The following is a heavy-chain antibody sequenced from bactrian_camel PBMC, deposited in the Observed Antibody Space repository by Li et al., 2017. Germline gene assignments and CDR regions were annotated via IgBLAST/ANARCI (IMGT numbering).Heavy chain of an antibody. J-gene: IGHJ6*01. CDR3: AKGGGWYDFGY. CDR1: GFTFSGYG. V-gene: IGHV3S1*01. D-gene: IGHD6*01. Sequence: VQLVESGGGLVQPGGSLRLSCAASGFTFSGYGMYWVRQAPGKGLDCVSTINSGGDTTYYPDSVKGRFTISRDNAENTLYLQLTSLKTEDTAMYYCAKGGGWYDFGYWGQGTQVTVS. CDR2: INSGGDTT.